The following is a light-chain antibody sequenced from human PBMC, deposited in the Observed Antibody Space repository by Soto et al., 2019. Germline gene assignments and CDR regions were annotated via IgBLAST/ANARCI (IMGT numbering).Light chain of an antibody. V-gene: IGKV1-39*01. CDR1: QSITSY. CDR3: QQSYSRPRT. Sequence: DIQMTQSPSSLSASVGDRVTITCRASQSITSYLNWYQQKPGKAPNLLIYSAFSLESGVPSRFSGSGSGTDYTLTISSLQPEDFATYSCQQSYSRPRTFGQGTKVDIK. CDR2: SAF. J-gene: IGKJ1*01.